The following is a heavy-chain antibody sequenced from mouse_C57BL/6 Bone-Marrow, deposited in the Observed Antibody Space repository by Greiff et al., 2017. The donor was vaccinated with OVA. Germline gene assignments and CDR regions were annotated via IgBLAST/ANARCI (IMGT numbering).Heavy chain of an antibody. CDR3: ARSSSGYDYAMDY. D-gene: IGHD3-2*02. CDR2: IYPGDGDT. CDR1: GYAFSSSW. J-gene: IGHJ4*01. V-gene: IGHV1-82*01. Sequence: VKLMESGPELVKPGASVKISCKASGYAFSSSWMNWVKQRPGKGLEWIGRIYPGDGDTNYNGKFKGKATLTADKSSSTAYMQLSSLTSEDSAVYFCARSSSGYDYAMDYWGQGTSVTVSS.